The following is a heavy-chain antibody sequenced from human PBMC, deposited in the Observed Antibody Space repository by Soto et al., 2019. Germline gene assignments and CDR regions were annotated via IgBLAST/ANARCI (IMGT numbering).Heavy chain of an antibody. CDR2: IFYSGST. Sequence: SETLSLTCTVSSGSISSTIYSWDWIRQPPGKGLEWIGSIFYSGSTYYNPSLKSRVTISVDTSKNQFSLTLTSVTAADTAVYYCARSMTTVTTNDYWGLGSLVTVSS. CDR1: SGSISSTIYS. D-gene: IGHD4-17*01. CDR3: ARSMTTVTTNDY. J-gene: IGHJ4*02. V-gene: IGHV4-39*07.